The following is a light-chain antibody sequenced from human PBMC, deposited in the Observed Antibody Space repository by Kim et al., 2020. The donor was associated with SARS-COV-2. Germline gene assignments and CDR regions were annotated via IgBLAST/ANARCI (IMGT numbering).Light chain of an antibody. CDR3: CSYAGSYTWL. V-gene: IGLV2-11*01. CDR2: DVS. Sequence: QSVLTQPRSVSGSPGQSITISCTGTSSDVGGYNYVSWYQQYPGKAPKLLIYDVSKRPSGVPDRFSGSKSGNTASLTISALQAEDEADYYCCSYAGSYTWLFGGGTQLTVL. CDR1: SSDVGGYNY. J-gene: IGLJ2*01.